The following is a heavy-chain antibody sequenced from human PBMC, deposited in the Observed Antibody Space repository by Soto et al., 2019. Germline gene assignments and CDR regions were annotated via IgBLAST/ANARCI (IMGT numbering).Heavy chain of an antibody. Sequence: GGSLRLSCAASGFTFSSYGMHRVRQAPGKGLEWVAVIWYDGSNKYYADSVKGRFTISRDNSKNALYLQMNSLRAEDTAVYYCARDVRHDYGDIGGFDYWGQGTLVTVSS. V-gene: IGHV3-33*01. CDR3: ARDVRHDYGDIGGFDY. CDR2: IWYDGSNK. CDR1: GFTFSSYG. J-gene: IGHJ4*02. D-gene: IGHD4-17*01.